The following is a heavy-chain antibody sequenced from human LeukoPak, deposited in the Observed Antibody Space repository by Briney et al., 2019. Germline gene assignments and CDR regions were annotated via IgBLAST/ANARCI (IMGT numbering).Heavy chain of an antibody. CDR3: ARGLRYDSSGYYYV. V-gene: IGHV4-39*07. CDR2: IYYSGST. D-gene: IGHD3-22*01. J-gene: IGHJ4*02. CDR1: GGSISSSSYY. Sequence: SETLSLTCTVSGGSISSSSYYWGWIRQPPGKGLEWIGSIYYSGSTYYNPSLKSRVTISVDTSKNQFSLKLSSVTAADTAVYYCARGLRYDSSGYYYVWGQGTLVTVSS.